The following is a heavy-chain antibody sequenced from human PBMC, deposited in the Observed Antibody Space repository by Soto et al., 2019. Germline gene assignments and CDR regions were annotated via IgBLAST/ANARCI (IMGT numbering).Heavy chain of an antibody. J-gene: IGHJ4*02. CDR2: ITYDGSNK. CDR3: ARDACAGACYQDY. CDR1: GFPFSGYA. V-gene: IGHV3-30-3*01. Sequence: LRLSCTTSGFPFSGYAMHWVRQAPGKGLEWVAVITYDGSNKYYADSVKGRFTISRDSSKNTLYLQMNSLRAEDTAVYYCARDACAGACYQDYWGQGTLVTVSS. D-gene: IGHD2-21*02.